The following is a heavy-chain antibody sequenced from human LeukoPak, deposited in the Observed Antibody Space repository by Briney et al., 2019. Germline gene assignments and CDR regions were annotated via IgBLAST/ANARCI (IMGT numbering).Heavy chain of an antibody. CDR2: IFYSGST. Sequence: SETLSLTCTVSDGSISSNYWTWIRQPPGKGLEWIGYIFYSGSTNYNPSLKSRVTISVDTSKNQFSLKLSSVTAADTAVYYCARDRRANWYFDLWGRGTIVTVSS. V-gene: IGHV4-59*01. J-gene: IGHJ2*01. CDR3: ARDRRANWYFDL. CDR1: DGSISSNY.